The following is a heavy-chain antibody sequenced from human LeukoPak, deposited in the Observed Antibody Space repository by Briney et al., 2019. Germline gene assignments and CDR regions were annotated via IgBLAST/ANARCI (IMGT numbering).Heavy chain of an antibody. CDR1: GFIFSSYS. D-gene: IGHD3-22*01. V-gene: IGHV3-21*01. J-gene: IGHJ3*02. CDR2: ISSSSSYI. Sequence: GGSLRLSCAASGFIFSSYSMNWVRQAPGKGLEWVSFISSSSSYIYCADSVKGRFTISRDNAKNSLYLQMNSLRAEDTAVYYCARDQTYYYDSSGYDAFDIWGPGTMVTVSS. CDR3: ARDQTYYYDSSGYDAFDI.